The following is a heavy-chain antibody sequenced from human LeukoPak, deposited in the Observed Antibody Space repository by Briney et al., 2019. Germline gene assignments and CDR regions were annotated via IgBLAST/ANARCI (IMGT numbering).Heavy chain of an antibody. CDR3: ARDSLDIVVVPAAIPGGSAFDY. J-gene: IGHJ4*02. Sequence: GGSLRLSCAASGFTFSSYAMHWVRQAPGKGLEWVAVISYDGSNKYYADSAKGRFTISRDNSKNTLYLQMNSLRAEDTAVYYCARDSLDIVVVPAAIPGGSAFDYWGQGTLVTVSS. V-gene: IGHV3-30-3*01. CDR1: GFTFSSYA. CDR2: ISYDGSNK. D-gene: IGHD2-2*02.